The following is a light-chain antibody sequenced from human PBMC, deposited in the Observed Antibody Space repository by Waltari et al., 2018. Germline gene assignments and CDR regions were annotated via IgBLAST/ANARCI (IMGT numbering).Light chain of an antibody. CDR2: GKN. CDR1: SLRNIY. V-gene: IGLV3-19*01. CDR3: HSRDSSGDVV. Sequence: SSELTPDPAVSVALGPQVRITCQGESLRNIYVSWFHQKPGQAPVLVIYGKNNRPSGIPDRFSASSSGSTASLTIIGAQAEDEADYYCHSRDSSGDVVIGGGTKLTVV. J-gene: IGLJ2*01.